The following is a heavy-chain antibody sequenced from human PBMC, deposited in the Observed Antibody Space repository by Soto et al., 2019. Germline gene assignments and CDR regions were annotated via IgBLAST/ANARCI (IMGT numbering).Heavy chain of an antibody. Sequence: PWESLKISCKASGYSFSDYWIGWVRQMPGKGLEWMGIVYPGDSDTRYSPSFEGQVTISADKSFSTAHLQWSSLKASDTAMYYCAMYGHDIVVVPAAQRGDAFDIWGQGTMVTVSS. D-gene: IGHD2-2*01. CDR3: AMYGHDIVVVPAAQRGDAFDI. CDR1: GYSFSDYW. J-gene: IGHJ3*02. CDR2: VYPGDSDT. V-gene: IGHV5-51*01.